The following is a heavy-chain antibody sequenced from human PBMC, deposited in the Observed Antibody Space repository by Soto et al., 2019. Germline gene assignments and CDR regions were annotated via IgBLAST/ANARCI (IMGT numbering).Heavy chain of an antibody. Sequence: EVQLVESGGGLVQPGRSLRLSCAASGFIFDDYAMHWVRQAPGKGLEWVSVISGNSGSLGYADSVKGRFTISRDNAKNSLYLQMNSLRAEDTALYYCAKYRYSSSAYYYYGMDAWGQGTTVTVSS. CDR2: ISGNSGSL. V-gene: IGHV3-9*01. CDR3: AKYRYSSSAYYYYGMDA. D-gene: IGHD6-6*01. J-gene: IGHJ6*02. CDR1: GFIFDDYA.